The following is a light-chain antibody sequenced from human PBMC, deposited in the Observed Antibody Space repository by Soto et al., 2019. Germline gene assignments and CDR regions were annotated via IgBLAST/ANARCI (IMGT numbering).Light chain of an antibody. V-gene: IGKV2-28*01. CDR2: LGS. CDR1: QSLLHSNGYNY. CDR3: MQALQTPPYT. J-gene: IGKJ2*01. Sequence: DIVMTQSPLSLPVTPGEPASISCRSSQSLLHSNGYNYLDWYLQKPGQSPQLLIYLGSNRASGVTDRFSGSGSGTDCTLKISRVEAEDVGVYYCMQALQTPPYTFGQGTKLEIK.